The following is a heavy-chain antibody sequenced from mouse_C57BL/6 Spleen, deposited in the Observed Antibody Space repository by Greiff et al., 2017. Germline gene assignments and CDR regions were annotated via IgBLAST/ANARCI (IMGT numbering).Heavy chain of an antibody. CDR1: GFNIKDYY. J-gene: IGHJ4*01. Sequence: DVQLQQSGAELVKPGASVKLSCTASGFNIKDYYMHWVKQRTEQGLEWIGRIDPEDGETKYAPKFQGKATITADTSSNTAYLQLSSLTSEDAAVYYCASPVSTTLVATGTGYAMDYWGQGTSVTVSS. CDR2: IDPEDGET. CDR3: ASPVSTTLVATGTGYAMDY. D-gene: IGHD1-1*01. V-gene: IGHV14-2*01.